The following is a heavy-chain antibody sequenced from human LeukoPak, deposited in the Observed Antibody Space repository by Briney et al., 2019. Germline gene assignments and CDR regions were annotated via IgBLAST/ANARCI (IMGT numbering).Heavy chain of an antibody. J-gene: IGHJ4*02. CDR1: GFTVSSNY. CDR3: ARDPTYYYDSSGPSY. D-gene: IGHD3-22*01. Sequence: GGSLRLSCAASGFTVSSNYMSWVRQAPGKGLEWVSVIYSGGSTYYADSVKGRFTISRDNSKNTLYLQMNSLRAEDTAVYYCARDPTYYYDSSGPSYWGQGTLVTVSS. V-gene: IGHV3-53*01. CDR2: IYSGGST.